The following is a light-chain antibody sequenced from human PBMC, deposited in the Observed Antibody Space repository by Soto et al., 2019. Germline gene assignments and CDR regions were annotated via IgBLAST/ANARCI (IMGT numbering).Light chain of an antibody. CDR3: QQYSGSPWT. CDR1: QSVSSSY. CDR2: GTS. V-gene: IGKV3-20*01. J-gene: IGKJ1*01. Sequence: EIVLTQSPGTLSLSPGERATLSCRASQSVSSSYLAWYQQKPGQAPRLLIYGTSSRGTGIPDRFSGSGSGTDFTLTISRLEPEDFAVYYCQQYSGSPWTFDQGTKVEIK.